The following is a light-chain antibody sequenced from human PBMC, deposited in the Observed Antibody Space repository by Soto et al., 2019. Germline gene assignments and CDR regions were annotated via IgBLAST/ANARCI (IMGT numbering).Light chain of an antibody. CDR3: HQYGSSPVT. CDR2: GAS. V-gene: IGKV3-20*01. J-gene: IGKJ4*01. Sequence: EIVLTQSPGTMSLSPGERATLSCRASQSVSSSYLAWYQQKPGQAPRLLIYGASSRATGIPDRFSGSGSGTDLTLTISRLEPEDFAVYYFHQYGSSPVTFGGGTKVDIK. CDR1: QSVSSSY.